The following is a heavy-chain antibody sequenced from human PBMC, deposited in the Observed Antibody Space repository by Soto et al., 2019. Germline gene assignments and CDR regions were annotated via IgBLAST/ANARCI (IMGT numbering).Heavy chain of an antibody. V-gene: IGHV1-18*04. CDR1: GYTFTSFG. Sequence: VQLVQSGPEVKKPGASVKVSCKASGYTFTSFGITWVRQAPGQDLEWMGRISAYNGDTNYAPRLQGRVTMTTDTSTTTVYMELKNLKSDDTAVYYCARDQEYSTSGLYWFDLWGQGTLVTVSS. J-gene: IGHJ5*02. CDR2: ISAYNGDT. D-gene: IGHD6-6*01. CDR3: ARDQEYSTSGLYWFDL.